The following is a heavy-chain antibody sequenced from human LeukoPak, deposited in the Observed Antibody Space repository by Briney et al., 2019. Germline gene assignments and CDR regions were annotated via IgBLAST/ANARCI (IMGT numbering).Heavy chain of an antibody. Sequence: PGGSLRLSCAASGFTFSSYAMHWVRQAPGKGLEWVAVISYDGSNKYYADSVKGRFTISRDNSKNTLYLQMNSLRAEDTAVYYCARDAHYDFWSGYSTPYYMDVWGKGTTVTVSS. D-gene: IGHD3-3*01. CDR1: GFTFSSYA. CDR3: ARDAHYDFWSGYSTPYYMDV. V-gene: IGHV3-30-3*01. CDR2: ISYDGSNK. J-gene: IGHJ6*03.